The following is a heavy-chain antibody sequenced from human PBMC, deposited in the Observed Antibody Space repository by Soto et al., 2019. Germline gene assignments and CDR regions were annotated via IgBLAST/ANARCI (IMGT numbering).Heavy chain of an antibody. CDR3: ATRSPAFDY. Sequence: SETLSLTCAVSGYSISSSNWWGWIRQPPGKGLEWIGYIYYSGTTYYNPSLKSRVTMSVDTSKNQFSLKLTSVTAVDTAMYYCATRSPAFDYWGQGTLVTVPQ. CDR2: IYYSGTT. CDR1: GYSISSSNW. J-gene: IGHJ4*02. V-gene: IGHV4-28*01.